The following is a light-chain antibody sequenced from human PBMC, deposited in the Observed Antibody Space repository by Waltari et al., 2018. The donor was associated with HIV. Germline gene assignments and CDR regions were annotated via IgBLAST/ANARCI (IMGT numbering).Light chain of an antibody. CDR3: QQYYNTLWT. CDR2: WAS. Sequence: DTVMTQSPDSLAVSLVERATINCKSSQSLLYSSNNKNFLAWYQQKPRQPPKLLIYWASIRASGVPDRFSASGSGTDFTLTINSLQAEDVAVYYCQQYYNTLWTFGQGTKVEIK. V-gene: IGKV4-1*01. J-gene: IGKJ1*01. CDR1: QSLLYSSNNKNF.